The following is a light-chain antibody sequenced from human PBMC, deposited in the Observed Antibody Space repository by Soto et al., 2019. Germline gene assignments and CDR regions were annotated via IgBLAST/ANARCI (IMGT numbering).Light chain of an antibody. CDR2: GAS. Sequence: EIVMTQSPATLSVSPGERATISYRASQSVNSNLAWYQQKPGQAPRLLIYGASTRATGIPVRFSGSGSGTDFTLTISSLQSEDFAVYYCQQYNNWPLFTFGPGTKVDVK. CDR1: QSVNSN. V-gene: IGKV3-15*01. CDR3: QQYNNWPLFT. J-gene: IGKJ3*01.